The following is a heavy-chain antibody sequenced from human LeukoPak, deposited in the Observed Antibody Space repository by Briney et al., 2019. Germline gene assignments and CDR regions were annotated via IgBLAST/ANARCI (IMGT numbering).Heavy chain of an antibody. V-gene: IGHV4-59*01. CDR1: GASISGYF. J-gene: IGHJ6*02. CDR3: ASSSRPHDYYYYYGMDV. Sequence: SETLSLTCTVSGASISGYFWSWIRQPPGKGLEWIGYISSSGNTNYNPSLKSRVTISVDTSKNRFSLKLSSVTAADTAVYYCASSSRPHDYYYYYGMDVWGQGTTVTVSS. CDR2: ISSSGNT. D-gene: IGHD6-13*01.